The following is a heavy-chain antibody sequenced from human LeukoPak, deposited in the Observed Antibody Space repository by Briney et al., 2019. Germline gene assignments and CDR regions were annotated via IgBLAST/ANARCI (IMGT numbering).Heavy chain of an antibody. V-gene: IGHV1-69*06. J-gene: IGHJ4*02. Sequence: ASVKVSCKASGGTFSSYAISWVRQAPGQGLEWMGGIIPIFDTANYAQKFQGRVTITADKSTSTACMELSSLRSEDTAVYYCARGKEGYDILTGYSPLQKFDYWGQGTLVTVSS. D-gene: IGHD3-9*01. CDR2: IIPIFDTA. CDR1: GGTFSSYA. CDR3: ARGKEGYDILTGYSPLQKFDY.